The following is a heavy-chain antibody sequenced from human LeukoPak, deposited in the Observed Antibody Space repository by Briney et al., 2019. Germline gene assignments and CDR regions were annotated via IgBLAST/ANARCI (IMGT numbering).Heavy chain of an antibody. Sequence: ASVKVSYKASGYTFTSYGTSWVRQAPGQGLEWMGWISAYNGNTNYAQKLQGRVTMTTDTSTSTAYMELRSLRSDDTAVYYCARGMYCSSTSCSNAFDIWGQGTMVTVSS. J-gene: IGHJ3*02. CDR2: ISAYNGNT. D-gene: IGHD2-2*01. CDR3: ARGMYCSSTSCSNAFDI. CDR1: GYTFTSYG. V-gene: IGHV1-18*01.